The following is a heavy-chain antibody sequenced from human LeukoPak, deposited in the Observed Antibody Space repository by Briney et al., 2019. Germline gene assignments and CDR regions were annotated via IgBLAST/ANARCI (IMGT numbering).Heavy chain of an antibody. Sequence: GGSLRLSCAASGFTVSSYYMSWVRQAPGKGLEWVSVIYSGGSTYYADSVKGRFTVSRDNSKNTLYLQMNSLRAEDTAVYYCARGDPDISFAVAGEAFDIWGQGTMVTVSS. CDR1: GFTVSSYY. CDR2: IYSGGST. J-gene: IGHJ3*02. V-gene: IGHV3-53*01. D-gene: IGHD6-19*01. CDR3: ARGDPDISFAVAGEAFDI.